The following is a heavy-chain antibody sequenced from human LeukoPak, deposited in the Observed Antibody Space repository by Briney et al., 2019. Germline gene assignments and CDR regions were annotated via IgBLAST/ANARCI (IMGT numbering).Heavy chain of an antibody. J-gene: IGHJ5*02. V-gene: IGHV4-59*01. Sequence: SETLSLTCTVSGGSISSYYWSWIRQPPGKGLEWIGYIYYSGSTNYNPSLKSRVTISVDTSKNQFSLKLSSVTAANTAVYYCVVVVPAEGWFDPWGQGTLVTVSS. CDR2: IYYSGST. CDR3: VVVVPAEGWFDP. D-gene: IGHD2-2*01. CDR1: GGSISSYY.